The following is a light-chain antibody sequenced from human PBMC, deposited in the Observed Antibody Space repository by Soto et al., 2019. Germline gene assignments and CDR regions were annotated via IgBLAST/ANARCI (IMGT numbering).Light chain of an antibody. CDR3: TSYTTPSTYV. Sequence: QSALAQPASVSGSPGQSITIFCTGTSSDVGSYNYVSWYQQHPGRAPKLMIYDVTNRPSGVSNRFSGSKSGSTASLTISGLQDEDEADYFCTSYTTPSTYVFGTGTKLTVL. V-gene: IGLV2-14*03. CDR2: DVT. CDR1: SSDVGSYNY. J-gene: IGLJ1*01.